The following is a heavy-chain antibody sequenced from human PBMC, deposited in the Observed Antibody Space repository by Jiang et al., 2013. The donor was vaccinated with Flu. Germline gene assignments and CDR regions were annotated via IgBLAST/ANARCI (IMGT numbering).Heavy chain of an antibody. D-gene: IGHD6-13*01. CDR2: ISGSGGST. CDR1: GFTFSSYA. V-gene: IGHV3-23*01. Sequence: CAASGFTFSSYAMSWVRQAPGKGLEWVSAISGSGGSTYYADSVKGRFTISRDNSKNTLYLQMNSLRAEDTAVYYCAKGGSSWYYYGMDVWGQGTTVTVSS. J-gene: IGHJ6*02. CDR3: AKGGSSWYYYGMDV.